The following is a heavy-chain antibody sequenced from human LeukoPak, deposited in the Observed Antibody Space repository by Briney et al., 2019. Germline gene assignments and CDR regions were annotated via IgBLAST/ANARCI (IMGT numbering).Heavy chain of an antibody. CDR3: ARAELYYHYMDV. V-gene: IGHV1-2*02. Sequence: ASVKVSCKASGYTFTGYYMHWVRQAPGQGLEWMGWINPNSGGTNYAQKFQGRVTMTRDTSISTAYMELSRLRSDDTAVYYCARAELYYHYMDVWGKGTTVTISS. J-gene: IGHJ6*03. D-gene: IGHD1-26*01. CDR2: INPNSGGT. CDR1: GYTFTGYY.